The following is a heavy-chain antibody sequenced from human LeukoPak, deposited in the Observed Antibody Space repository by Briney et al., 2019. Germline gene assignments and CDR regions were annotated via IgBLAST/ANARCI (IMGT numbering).Heavy chain of an antibody. CDR3: ARGLVIDY. Sequence: SETLSLTCAVYGGPFSGYYWSWIRQPPGKGLEWIGEINHSGSTNYNPSLKGRVTISVDTSKNQFSLKLSSVTAADTAVYYCARGLVIDYWGQGTLVTVSS. J-gene: IGHJ4*02. CDR2: INHSGST. CDR1: GGPFSGYY. D-gene: IGHD3-22*01. V-gene: IGHV4-34*01.